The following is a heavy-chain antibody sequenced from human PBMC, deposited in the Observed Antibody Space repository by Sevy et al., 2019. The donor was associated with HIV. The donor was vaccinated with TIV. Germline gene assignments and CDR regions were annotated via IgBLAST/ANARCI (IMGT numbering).Heavy chain of an antibody. D-gene: IGHD3-22*01. CDR2: ISYDGSNK. CDR1: GFTFSSYG. V-gene: IGHV3-30*18. Sequence: GGSLRLSCAASGFTFSSYGMHWVRQAPGKGLEWVAVISYDGSNKYYAHSVKGRFTISRDNSKNTLYLQMNSLRAEDTAVYYCAKNWYYYDSSSYAPVDYWGQGTLVTVSS. CDR3: AKNWYYYDSSSYAPVDY. J-gene: IGHJ4*02.